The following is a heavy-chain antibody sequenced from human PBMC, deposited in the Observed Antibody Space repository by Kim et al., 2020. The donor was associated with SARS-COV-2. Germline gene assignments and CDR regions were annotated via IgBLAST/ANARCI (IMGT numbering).Heavy chain of an antibody. CDR1: GFTFSSYW. CDR2: IKQDGSEK. Sequence: GGSLRLSCAASGFTFSSYWMSWVRQAPGKGLEWVANIKQDGSEKYYVDSVKGRFTISRDNAKNSLYLQMNSLRAEDTAVYYCAREGGGYSGYDPTYYYYGMDVWGQGTTVTVSS. J-gene: IGHJ6*02. V-gene: IGHV3-7*01. CDR3: AREGGGYSGYDPTYYYYGMDV. D-gene: IGHD5-12*01.